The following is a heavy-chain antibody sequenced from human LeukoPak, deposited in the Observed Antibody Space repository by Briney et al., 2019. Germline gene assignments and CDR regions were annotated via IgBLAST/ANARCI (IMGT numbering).Heavy chain of an antibody. J-gene: IGHJ5*02. Sequence: SETLSLTCAVSGYSISSGYYWGWIRQPPGKTLEWIGSIYHTGSTYYNPSLKSRVTISVDTSKNQFSLKLSSVTAADTAVYYCARDYAGTNWFDPWGQGTLVTVSS. CDR3: ARDYAGTNWFDP. CDR1: GYSISSGYY. D-gene: IGHD1-26*01. CDR2: IYHTGST. V-gene: IGHV4-38-2*02.